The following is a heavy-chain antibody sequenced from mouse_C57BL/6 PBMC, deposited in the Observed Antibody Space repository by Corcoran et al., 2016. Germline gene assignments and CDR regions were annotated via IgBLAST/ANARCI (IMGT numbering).Heavy chain of an antibody. V-gene: IGHV1-75*01. CDR3: ALITTVVDGYYFDY. J-gene: IGHJ2*01. CDR2: IFPGSGST. Sequence: QVQLQQSGPELVKPGASVKISCKASGYTFTDYFINWVKQRPGQGLEWIGWIFPGSGSTYYNEKFKGKATLTVDKTSSTAYMLLSSLTSEDSAVYFCALITTVVDGYYFDYWGQGTTLTVSS. CDR1: GYTFTDYF. D-gene: IGHD1-1*01.